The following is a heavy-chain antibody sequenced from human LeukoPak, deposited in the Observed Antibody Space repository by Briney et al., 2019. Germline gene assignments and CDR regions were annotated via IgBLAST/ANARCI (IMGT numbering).Heavy chain of an antibody. D-gene: IGHD1-14*01. J-gene: IGHJ4*02. CDR2: ISAYNGNT. CDR3: ARDVITTTIPLIDY. CDR1: RNTFTNYY. Sequence: ASVKVSCKASRNTFTNYYMHWVRQAPGQGLEWMGWISAYNGNTNYAQKLQGRVTMTTDTSTSTAYMELRSLRSDDTAVYYCARDVITTTIPLIDYWGQGTLVTVSS. V-gene: IGHV1-18*04.